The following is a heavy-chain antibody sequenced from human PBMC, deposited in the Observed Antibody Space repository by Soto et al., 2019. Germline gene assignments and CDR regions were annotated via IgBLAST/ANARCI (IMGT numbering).Heavy chain of an antibody. CDR2: IYHTGST. Sequence: QLQLQESGSRLVKPSQTLSLTCAVSGGSISSGSYSWSWIRQPPGKGLEWIGYIYHTGSTYYSPSLKSRVTMSVDGSKNQFSLNLTSVTAADTAVYYCAIEEGAAAGHNWFNPLGQGTLVTVSS. CDR1: GGSISSGSYS. V-gene: IGHV4-30-2*01. D-gene: IGHD6-13*01. J-gene: IGHJ5*02. CDR3: AIEEGAAAGHNWFNP.